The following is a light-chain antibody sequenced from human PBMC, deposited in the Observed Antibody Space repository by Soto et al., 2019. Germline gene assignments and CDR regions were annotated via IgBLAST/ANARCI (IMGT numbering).Light chain of an antibody. CDR3: SLYTTSGTFV. V-gene: IGLV2-18*01. Sequence: QSALTQPPSLSGSPGQSVTISCTGTSSDVGSSNRVSWYQQPPGTAPKLMIFEVSNRPSGVPDRFSGSKSANTASLTISGLQAEDEADYYCSLYTTSGTFVFGGGTKLTVL. CDR1: SSDVGSSNR. CDR2: EVS. J-gene: IGLJ2*01.